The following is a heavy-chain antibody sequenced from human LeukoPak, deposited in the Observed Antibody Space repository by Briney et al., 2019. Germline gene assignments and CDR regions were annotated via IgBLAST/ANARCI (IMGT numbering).Heavy chain of an antibody. D-gene: IGHD6-13*01. CDR2: IYYSGST. J-gene: IGHJ6*03. Sequence: SETLSLTCTVSGGSISSYYWSWIRQPPGKGLEWIGYIYYSGSTNYNPSLKSRVTISVDTSKNQFSLKLSSVTAADTAVYYCARLAAAGVPYYYYMDVWGKGTTVTISS. CDR1: GGSISSYY. CDR3: ARLAAAGVPYYYYMDV. V-gene: IGHV4-59*12.